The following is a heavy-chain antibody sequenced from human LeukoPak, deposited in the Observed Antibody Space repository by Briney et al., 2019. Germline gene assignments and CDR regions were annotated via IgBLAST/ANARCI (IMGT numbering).Heavy chain of an antibody. CDR2: ISGSGGST. J-gene: IGHJ4*02. D-gene: IGHD2-15*01. V-gene: IGHV3-23*01. CDR1: GFTFSRYS. Sequence: GGSLRLSCAASGFTFSRYSMSWVRQAPGKGLEWVSDISGSGGSTYYADSVKGRFTISRDNSKNTLYLQMNSLRAEDTAVYYCAKDPGLYWYFDYWGQGTLVTVSS. CDR3: AKDPGLYWYFDY.